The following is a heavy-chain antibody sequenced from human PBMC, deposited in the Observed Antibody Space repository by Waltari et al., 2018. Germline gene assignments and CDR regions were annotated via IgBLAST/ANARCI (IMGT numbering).Heavy chain of an antibody. V-gene: IGHV3-74*01. D-gene: IGHD3-16*02. CDR3: ARNYRDY. J-gene: IGHJ4*02. CDR2: ISGDGRIT. Sequence: EVQLVESGGGLVQPGGFLRLSCAASGFTLRNYWMHWVRQVPGKGLGWVSRISGDGRITHYADSVKGRFTISRDNAENTLYLQMNSLTVEDTAVYYCARNYRDYWGQGTLVTVSS. CDR1: GFTLRNYW.